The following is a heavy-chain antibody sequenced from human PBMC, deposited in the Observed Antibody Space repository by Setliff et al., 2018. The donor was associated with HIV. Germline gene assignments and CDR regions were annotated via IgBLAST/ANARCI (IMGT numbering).Heavy chain of an antibody. J-gene: IGHJ3*02. CDR2: IYNSGST. V-gene: IGHV4-31*03. CDR3: ARLTYYYDTSGPAAAFDI. CDR1: GGSISSGGFY. Sequence: LSETLSLTCNVSGGSISSGGFYWNWIRQHPGKGLEWIGYIYNSGSTYYSPSLQSRLTISVDTSKNQLSLKLTSVTAADTAVYYCARLTYYYDTSGPAAAFDIWGQGTMVTVSS. D-gene: IGHD3-22*01.